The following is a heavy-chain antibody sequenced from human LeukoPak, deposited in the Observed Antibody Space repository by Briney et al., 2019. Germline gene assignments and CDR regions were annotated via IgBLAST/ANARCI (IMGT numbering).Heavy chain of an antibody. CDR2: ISGIGGST. V-gene: IGHV3-23*01. CDR3: AKGRNYYDSSGYYPSGWFDP. CDR1: GFTFSSYA. J-gene: IGHJ5*02. Sequence: VGSLRLSCAASGFTFSSYAMSWVRQAPGKGLEWVSAISGIGGSTYYAHSVKGRFTISRDNSKNTLYLQINSLRAEDTAVYYCAKGRNYYDSSGYYPSGWFDPWGQGTLVTVSS. D-gene: IGHD3-22*01.